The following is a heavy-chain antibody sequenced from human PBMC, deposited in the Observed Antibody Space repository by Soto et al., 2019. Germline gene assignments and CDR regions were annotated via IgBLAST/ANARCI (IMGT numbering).Heavy chain of an antibody. CDR2: ISGSGGGT. CDR1: GFIFSSYA. V-gene: IGHV3-23*01. J-gene: IGHJ4*02. CDR3: AKDHPVAGRAPFDH. Sequence: GGSLRLSCAASGFIFSSYAMSWVRQAPGKGLEWVSGISGSGGGTYYADSVKGRFTISRDNSKNTLYLQMNSLRAEDTAVYYCAKDHPVAGRAPFDHWGQGTLVTVSS. D-gene: IGHD6-19*01.